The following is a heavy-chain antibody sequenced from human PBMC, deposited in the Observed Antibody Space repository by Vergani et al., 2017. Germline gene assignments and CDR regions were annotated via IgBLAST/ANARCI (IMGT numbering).Heavy chain of an antibody. CDR1: GYSFTNYC. D-gene: IGHD3-22*01. V-gene: IGHV5-51*01. CDR3: ARLYGRDSSGSKYFDY. CDR2: IHPADSDT. Sequence: EVPLVQSGAEVKKPGESLKISCQISGYSFTNYCIGWVRQMPGKGLEWMGIIHPADSDTRYRPSFQGQVTISVDKSISTAYLQRSSLRASDSAMYYCARLYGRDSSGSKYFDYWGQGTLVTVSS. J-gene: IGHJ4*02.